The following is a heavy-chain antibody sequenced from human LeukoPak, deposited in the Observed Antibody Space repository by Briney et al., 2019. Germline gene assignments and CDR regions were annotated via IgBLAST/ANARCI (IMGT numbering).Heavy chain of an antibody. CDR3: AKEGSVLAVAGLTGFDY. V-gene: IGHV3-30*18. CDR1: GFTFSSYG. Sequence: GGSLRLSCAASGFTFSSYGMHWVRQAPGKGLERVAVISYDGSNKYYADSVKGRFTISRDNSKNTLYLQMNSLRAEDTAVYYCAKEGSVLAVAGLTGFDYWGQGTLVTVSS. J-gene: IGHJ4*02. CDR2: ISYDGSNK. D-gene: IGHD6-19*01.